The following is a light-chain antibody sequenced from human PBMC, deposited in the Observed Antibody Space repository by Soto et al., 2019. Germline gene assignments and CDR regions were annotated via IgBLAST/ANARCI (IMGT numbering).Light chain of an antibody. V-gene: IGKV3-20*01. Sequence: EIVLTQSPGTLSLSPGERATLSCRASQSVSSSYLAWYQQKPGQAPRLLIYGASSRATGNPDRFSGSGSGTDFTLTISRLEPEDFAVYYCQQYGSSPLTFGGGTNVEI. CDR2: GAS. J-gene: IGKJ4*01. CDR1: QSVSSSY. CDR3: QQYGSSPLT.